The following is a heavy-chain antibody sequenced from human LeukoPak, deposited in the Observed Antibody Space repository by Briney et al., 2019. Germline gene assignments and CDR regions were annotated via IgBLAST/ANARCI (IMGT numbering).Heavy chain of an antibody. Sequence: PGGSLRLSCAASGSTFSNYAMSWVRQAPGKGLEWVSAISGSADSTYYADSVKGRFTISRDNSKNTLYLQMNGLRAEDTAVYYCAKEPYGDYSSYFDYWGKGTLVTVSS. CDR2: ISGSADST. V-gene: IGHV3-23*01. CDR3: AKEPYGDYSSYFDY. D-gene: IGHD4-17*01. J-gene: IGHJ4*02. CDR1: GSTFSNYA.